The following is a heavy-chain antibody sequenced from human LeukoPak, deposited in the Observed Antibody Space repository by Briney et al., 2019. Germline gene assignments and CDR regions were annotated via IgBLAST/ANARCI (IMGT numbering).Heavy chain of an antibody. V-gene: IGHV3-43*01. CDR2: ITGYGFNT. Sequence: GGSLRLSCAASGFTFRDYNMHWVRQAPGKGLEWVSHITGYGFNTYYTDSVKGRFTISSDTTKNSLYLQMNCLRSEHTALFYCTKDRGVRGRGQTRNWGQGNLVTVSS. J-gene: IGHJ1*01. CDR3: TKDRGVRGRGQTRN. D-gene: IGHD1-1*01. CDR1: GFTFRDYN.